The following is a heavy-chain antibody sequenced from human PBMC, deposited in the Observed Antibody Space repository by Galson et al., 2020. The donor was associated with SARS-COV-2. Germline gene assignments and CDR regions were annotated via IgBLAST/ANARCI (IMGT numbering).Heavy chain of an antibody. Sequence: SETLSLTCTVSGGSISSSSYYWGWIRQPPGKGLEWIGSIYYSGSTYYNPSLKSRVTISVDTSKNQFSLKLSSVTAADTAVYYCARQTYYYDSSGYQRVDCFDPWGQGTLVTVSS. V-gene: IGHV4-39*01. CDR3: ARQTYYYDSSGYQRVDCFDP. J-gene: IGHJ5*02. CDR2: IYYSGST. CDR1: GGSISSSSYY. D-gene: IGHD3-22*01.